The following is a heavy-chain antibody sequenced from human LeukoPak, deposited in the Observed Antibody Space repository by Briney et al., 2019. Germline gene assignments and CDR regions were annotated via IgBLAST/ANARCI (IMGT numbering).Heavy chain of an antibody. Sequence: GGSLRLSCAASGFTFSSYSMNWVRQAPGKGLEWISFIDGSSRTIFYAESVKGRFTISRDNAKNSLFLQMNSLRAEDTAVYYCARRVPNQVITDYFDYWGQGTLVTVSS. V-gene: IGHV3-48*04. J-gene: IGHJ4*02. CDR1: GFTFSSYS. CDR2: IDGSSRTI. CDR3: ARRVPNQVITDYFDY. D-gene: IGHD3-16*01.